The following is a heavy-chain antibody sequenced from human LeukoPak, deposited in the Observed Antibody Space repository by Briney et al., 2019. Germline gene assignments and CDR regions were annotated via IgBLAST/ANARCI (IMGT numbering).Heavy chain of an antibody. CDR1: GGSISSGSYY. CDR2: IYYSGNT. J-gene: IGHJ4*02. D-gene: IGHD3/OR15-3a*01. CDR3: ARQTGSGLFILP. V-gene: IGHV4-39*01. Sequence: SETLSLTCTVSGGSISSGSYYWSWIRQPAGKGLEWIGSIYYSGNTYYNASLKSQVSISIDTSKNQFSLRLTSVIAADTAVYYCARQTGSGLFILPGGQGTLVTVSS.